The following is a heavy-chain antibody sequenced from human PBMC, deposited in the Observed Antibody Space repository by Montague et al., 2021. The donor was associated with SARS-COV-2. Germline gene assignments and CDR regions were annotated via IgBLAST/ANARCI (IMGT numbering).Heavy chain of an antibody. CDR1: GGSISSSNYY. J-gene: IGHJ6*02. Sequence: SETLSLTCTVSGGSISSSNYYWIWIRPPPGKELDWIGNMYYSGSTYSNLSLQIRVTISIYTSQNPFSLKLSSVTAAATAVYYCAGDDIVLQGVTKGMDVWGQGTTVTVSS. CDR3: AGDDIVLQGVTKGMDV. CDR2: MYYSGST. V-gene: IGHV4-39*07. D-gene: IGHD2-15*01.